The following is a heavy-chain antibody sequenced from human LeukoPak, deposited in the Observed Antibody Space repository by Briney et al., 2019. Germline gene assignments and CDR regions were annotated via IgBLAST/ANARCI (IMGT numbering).Heavy chain of an antibody. CDR1: GCISSDHY. J-gene: IGHJ4*02. V-gene: IGHV3-72*01. D-gene: IGHD2-15*01. Sequence: QPGGSLRLSCVASGCISSDHYIDWGRQAPGQGMEWVGLTGNRANSYSTQYAAPVRGRFIILSDDSKNSLYLQMNSLKNEDTAVYYCARAVVGSGFDCWGQGSLVSVSS. CDR2: TGNRANSYST. CDR3: ARAVVGSGFDC.